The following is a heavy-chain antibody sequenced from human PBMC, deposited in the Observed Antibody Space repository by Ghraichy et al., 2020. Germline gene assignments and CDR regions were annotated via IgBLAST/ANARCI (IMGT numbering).Heavy chain of an antibody. D-gene: IGHD3-10*01. CDR2: IYYSGST. J-gene: IGHJ5*02. Sequence: SETLSLTCTVSGGSIISSSYYWDWIRQPPGKGLEWIGSIYYSGSTYYNPSLKSRVTISVDTSKNQFSLKLSSVTAADTAVYYCASQRFGDSWFDPWGQGTLVTVSS. CDR3: ASQRFGDSWFDP. CDR1: GGSIISSSYY. V-gene: IGHV4-39*01.